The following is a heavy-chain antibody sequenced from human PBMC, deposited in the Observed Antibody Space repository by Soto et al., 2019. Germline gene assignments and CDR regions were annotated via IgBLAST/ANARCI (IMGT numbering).Heavy chain of an antibody. CDR2: INHSGGA. D-gene: IGHD3-9*01. Sequence: KTSETLSLTCAVYGGSFSGYYWSWIRQPPGKGLEWIGEINHSGGADYHPSLKSRVTISVDTSKNQFSLKLSSVTAADTAVYFCARDLVFHYWGQGTLVTVSS. CDR1: GGSFSGYY. V-gene: IGHV4-34*01. J-gene: IGHJ4*02. CDR3: ARDLVFHY.